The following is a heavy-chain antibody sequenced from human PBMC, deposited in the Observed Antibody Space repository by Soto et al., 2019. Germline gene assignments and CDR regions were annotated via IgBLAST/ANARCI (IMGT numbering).Heavy chain of an antibody. Sequence: PGGSLRLSCAASGFTFSSHEMNWVRQAPGKGLEWISYISGSGNITYYADSVKGRFTISRDNAQKSLYLQMNSLRVEDTAVYCCARGGVYWGQGTLVTVSS. CDR3: ARGGVY. V-gene: IGHV3-48*03. CDR2: ISGSGNIT. CDR1: GFTFSSHE. J-gene: IGHJ4*02. D-gene: IGHD2-8*01.